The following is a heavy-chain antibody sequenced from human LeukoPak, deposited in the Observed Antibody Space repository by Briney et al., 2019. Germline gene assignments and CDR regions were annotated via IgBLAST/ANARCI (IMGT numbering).Heavy chain of an antibody. CDR3: ARYYDFWSGYSKYYFDY. V-gene: IGHV1-18*01. CDR2: ISAYNGNT. CDR1: GYTFTSYG. Sequence: ASVKVSCMASGYTFTSYGISWVRQAPGQGHEWMGWISAYNGNTNYAQKLQGRVTMTTDTSTSTAYMELRSLRSDDTAVYYCARYYDFWSGYSKYYFDYWGQGSLVTVSS. D-gene: IGHD3-3*01. J-gene: IGHJ4*02.